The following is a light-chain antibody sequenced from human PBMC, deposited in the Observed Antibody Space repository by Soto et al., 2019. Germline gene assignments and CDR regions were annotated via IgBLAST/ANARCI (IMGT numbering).Light chain of an antibody. CDR3: QSYYSSLSGLEV. CDR2: GNN. J-gene: IGLJ3*02. V-gene: IGLV1-40*01. Sequence: QSVLTQPHSVSGAPGQRVTISCTGNSASIGAGYDVHWYQQLPGTAPRLLIYGNNNRPSGVPDRFSGSKSGTSASLAITGLQAEDEADYYCQSYYSSLSGLEVFGGGTKVTVL. CDR1: SASIGAGYD.